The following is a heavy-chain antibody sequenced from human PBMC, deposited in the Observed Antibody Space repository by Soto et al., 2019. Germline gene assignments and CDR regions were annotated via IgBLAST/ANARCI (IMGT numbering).Heavy chain of an antibody. J-gene: IGHJ4*02. CDR2: ISAHNGNT. CDR1: GYDFTTYG. Sequence: QVHLVQSGAEVKKPGASVKVSCKGSGYDFTTYGITWVRQAPGQGLEWMAWISAHNGNTDYAPKLQGRLTVTRDTTTSTAYMELRSLRSDDTAVYYCARGRYGDYWGQGALVTVSS. D-gene: IGHD1-1*01. CDR3: ARGRYGDY. V-gene: IGHV1-18*01.